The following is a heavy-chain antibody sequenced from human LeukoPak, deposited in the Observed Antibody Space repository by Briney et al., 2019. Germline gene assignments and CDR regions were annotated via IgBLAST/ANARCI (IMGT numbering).Heavy chain of an antibody. Sequence: SEALSLTCAVYGGSFSGYYWSWIRQPPGKGLEWIGEINHSGSTNYNPSLKSRATISVDTSKNQFSLKLSSVTAADTAVYYCASRSLVGSHFDYWGQGTLVTVSS. CDR2: INHSGST. D-gene: IGHD1-26*01. V-gene: IGHV4-34*01. CDR3: ASRSLVGSHFDY. J-gene: IGHJ4*02. CDR1: GGSFSGYY.